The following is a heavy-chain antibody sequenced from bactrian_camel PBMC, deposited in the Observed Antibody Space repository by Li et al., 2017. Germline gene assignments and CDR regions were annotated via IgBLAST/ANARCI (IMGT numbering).Heavy chain of an antibody. Sequence: VQLVESGGGSVQAGGSLRLSCTYTRRPNYVTWFRQGPGNGREGVAAIDTGDGSTYYLNSVKGRFTISRDGGKNTVYLQMNSLNVEDTATYYCVAGMPYRRIELSKSEVTTWGQGTQVTVS. D-gene: IGHD2*01. V-gene: IGHV3S40*01. CDR1: YTRRPNY. CDR3: VAGMPYRRIELSKSEVTT. CDR2: IDTGDGST. J-gene: IGHJ4*01.